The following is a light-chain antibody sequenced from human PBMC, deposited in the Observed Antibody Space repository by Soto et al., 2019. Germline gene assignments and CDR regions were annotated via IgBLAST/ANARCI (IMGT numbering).Light chain of an antibody. V-gene: IGKV3-11*01. CDR3: QQRSNWPPWT. CDR1: QSVGRY. CDR2: DAS. Sequence: EIVLTQSPGTLSLSPGERATLSCRASQSVGRYLAWYQQKPGQAPRLLIYDASNRATGIPARFSGSGSGTDFTLTISSLEPEDFAVYYCQQRSNWPPWTFGQGTKVDI. J-gene: IGKJ1*01.